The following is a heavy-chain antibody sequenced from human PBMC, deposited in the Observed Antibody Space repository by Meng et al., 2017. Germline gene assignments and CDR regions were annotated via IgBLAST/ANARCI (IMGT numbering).Heavy chain of an antibody. CDR3: ARVPGGIGAADY. CDR1: GGSFSGYY. D-gene: IGHD3-10*01. J-gene: IGHJ4*02. V-gene: IGHV4-34*01. CDR2: INHSGST. Sequence: VRLQQWGPGLLKPSGTPSLTCAVDGGSFSGYYWGWIRQPPGKGLEWIGEINHSGSTNYNPSLKSRVTISVDTSKNQFSLKLSSVTAADTAVYYCARVPGGIGAADYWGQGTLVTVSS.